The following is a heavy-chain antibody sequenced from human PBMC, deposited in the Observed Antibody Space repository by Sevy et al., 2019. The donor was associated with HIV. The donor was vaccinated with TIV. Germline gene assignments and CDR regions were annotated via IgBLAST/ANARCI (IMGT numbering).Heavy chain of an antibody. J-gene: IGHJ3*02. V-gene: IGHV3-23*01. CDR2: ISDGGGTT. Sequence: ETLSLTCSVYGTSFSSYYWTWIRQPPGKGLEWVSVISDGGGTTYYADSVKGRFTISRDDSKSTLYLQMNSLRVEDTAVYFCAKRVAGALAALDIWGQGTMVTVSS. CDR3: AKRVAGALAALDI. D-gene: IGHD3-10*01. CDR1: GTSFSSYY.